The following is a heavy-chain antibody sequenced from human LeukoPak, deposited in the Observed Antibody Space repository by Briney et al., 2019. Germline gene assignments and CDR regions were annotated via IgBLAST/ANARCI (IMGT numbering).Heavy chain of an antibody. D-gene: IGHD3-10*01. CDR3: ARNADMYYYVDN. CDR2: INHSGST. CDR1: GVSFSGSY. J-gene: IGHJ4*02. Sequence: PSETLSLTCAVYGVSFSGSYWSWTRQPPGKGLEWIGEINHSGSTNYNPSLKSRVTISVDTSKNQFSLSLSSVTAADTAVYYCARNADMYYYVDNWGQGTLVTVSS. V-gene: IGHV4-34*09.